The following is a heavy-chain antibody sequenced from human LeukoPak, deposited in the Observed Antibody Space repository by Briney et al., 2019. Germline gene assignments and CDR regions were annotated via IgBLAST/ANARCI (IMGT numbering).Heavy chain of an antibody. CDR2: IKQDGSEK. CDR3: ARDQGTSYYGMDV. V-gene: IGHV3-7*03. Sequence: GGSLRLSCAASGFTFSSYAMHWVRQAPGKGLEWVANIKQDGSEKYYVDSVKGRFTISRDNAKNSLYLQMNSLRAEDTAVYYCARDQGTSYYGMDVWGKGTTVTVSS. J-gene: IGHJ6*04. CDR1: GFTFSSYA. D-gene: IGHD2-2*01.